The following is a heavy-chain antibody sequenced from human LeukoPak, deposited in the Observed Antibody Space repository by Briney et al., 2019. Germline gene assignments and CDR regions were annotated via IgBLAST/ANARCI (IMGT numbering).Heavy chain of an antibody. J-gene: IGHJ4*02. D-gene: IGHD6-6*01. Sequence: ASVNVSCKASGYTFTSYYMHWVRQAPGQGLEWMGIINPSGGSTSYAQKFQDRVTMTRDTSTSTVYMELSSLRSEDTAVYYCARSPDPGIAARLPEGYWGQGTLVTVSS. CDR2: INPSGGST. CDR1: GYTFTSYY. CDR3: ARSPDPGIAARLPEGY. V-gene: IGHV1-46*01.